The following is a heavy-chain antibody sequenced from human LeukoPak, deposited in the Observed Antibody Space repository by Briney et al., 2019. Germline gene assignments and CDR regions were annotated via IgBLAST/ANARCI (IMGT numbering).Heavy chain of an antibody. D-gene: IGHD1-26*01. J-gene: IGHJ4*02. CDR1: GDSISSYY. Sequence: PSETLSLTCTVSGDSISSYYWSWIRQPAGKGLEWIGRIKTSGSTNYNPSLKSRVTMSVDTSKNQFSLRLTSVTAADTAVYYCARYREVGATVDYWGQGTLVTVSS. V-gene: IGHV4-4*07. CDR2: IKTSGST. CDR3: ARYREVGATVDY.